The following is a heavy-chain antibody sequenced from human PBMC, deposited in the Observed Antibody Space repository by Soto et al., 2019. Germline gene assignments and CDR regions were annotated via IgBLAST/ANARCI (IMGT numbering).Heavy chain of an antibody. CDR2: ISAYNGNT. J-gene: IGHJ6*02. V-gene: IGHV1-18*01. Sequence: ASVKVSCKASGYTFTSYGISWVRQAPGQGLEWMGWISAYNGNTNYAQKLQGRVTMTTDTSTSTAYMELRSLRSDDTAVYYCARPVVPAAIEFGDYYGMDVWGQGTMVTVSS. CDR1: GYTFTSYG. CDR3: ARPVVPAAIEFGDYYGMDV. D-gene: IGHD2-2*01.